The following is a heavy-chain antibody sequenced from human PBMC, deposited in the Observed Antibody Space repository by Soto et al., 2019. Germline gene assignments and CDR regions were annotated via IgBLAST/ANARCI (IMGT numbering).Heavy chain of an antibody. Sequence: GGSLRLSCAASGFTFSSYSMNWVRQAPGKGLEWVSSISSSSSYIYYADSVKGRFTISRDNAENSLYLQMNSLRAEDTAVYYCARDGVVVVPADNWFDPWGQGTLVTVSS. CDR2: ISSSSSYI. CDR3: ARDGVVVVPADNWFDP. CDR1: GFTFSSYS. D-gene: IGHD2-2*01. V-gene: IGHV3-21*01. J-gene: IGHJ5*02.